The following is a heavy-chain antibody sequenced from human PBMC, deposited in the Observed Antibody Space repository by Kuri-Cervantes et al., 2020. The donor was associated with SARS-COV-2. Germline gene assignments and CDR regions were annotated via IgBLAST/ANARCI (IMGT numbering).Heavy chain of an antibody. J-gene: IGHJ5*02. CDR1: GYSISSVYY. CDR2: IYHSGST. CDR3: ARPQSRITIFGVVIPGGWFDP. D-gene: IGHD3-3*01. V-gene: IGHV4-38-2*01. Sequence: SETLSLTCAVSGYSISSVYYWGWIRQPPGKGLEWIGSIYHSGSTYYNPSLKSRVTISVDTSKNQFSLKLSSVTAADTAVYYCARPQSRITIFGVVIPGGWFDPWGQGTLVTVSS.